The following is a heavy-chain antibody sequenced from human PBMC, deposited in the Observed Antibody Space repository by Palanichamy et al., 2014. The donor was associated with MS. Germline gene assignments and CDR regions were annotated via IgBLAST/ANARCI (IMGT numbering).Heavy chain of an antibody. D-gene: IGHD3-10*01. V-gene: IGHV3-7*01. CDR3: ARVYYYGSGSYYFYFDY. CDR2: IKQDGSEK. Sequence: EVQLVESGGGLVQPGGSLRLSCAASGFTFSSYWMSWVRQAPGKGLEWVANIKQDGSEKYYVDSVKGRFTISRDNAKNSLYLQMNSLRAEDTAVYYCARVYYYGSGSYYFYFDYWGQGTLVTVSS. J-gene: IGHJ4*02. CDR1: GFTFSSYW.